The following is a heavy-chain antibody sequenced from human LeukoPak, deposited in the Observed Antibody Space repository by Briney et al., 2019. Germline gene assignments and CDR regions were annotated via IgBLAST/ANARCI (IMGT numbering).Heavy chain of an antibody. D-gene: IGHD1-26*01. V-gene: IGHV3-23*01. CDR2: IGGSGSST. J-gene: IGHJ3*02. Sequence: PGGSLRLSCAASGFTFNTYVMAWVRQAPGKGLEWVSAIGGSGSSTYYADSVKGRFTISRDNSKNTLYLQMNGLRAEDTAVYYCAKGRELLDLIDIWGQGTMVTVSS. CDR1: GFTFNTYV. CDR3: AKGRELLDLIDI.